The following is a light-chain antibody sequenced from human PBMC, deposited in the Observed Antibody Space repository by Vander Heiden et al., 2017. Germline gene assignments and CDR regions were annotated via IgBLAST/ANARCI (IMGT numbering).Light chain of an antibody. CDR3: QQDGRSLWT. Sequence: EIVLTQSPGTLSLSPGERATLSCRASQSVSSSYLAWYQQKPGQAPRLLIYGASSRATGIPDRFSGSGSGTDFTLTISRLEPEDFAVYSCQQDGRSLWTFGQRTKVEIK. CDR2: GAS. CDR1: QSVSSSY. J-gene: IGKJ1*01. V-gene: IGKV3-20*01.